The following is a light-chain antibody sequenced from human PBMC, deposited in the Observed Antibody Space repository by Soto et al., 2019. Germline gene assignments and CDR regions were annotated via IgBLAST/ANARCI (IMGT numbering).Light chain of an antibody. V-gene: IGLV6-57*03. Sequence: NFMLTQSHSVSESPGKTVTISCTRSSGSIASGYVQWYQQRPGSAPTTVIYEDNQRPSGVPDRFSGSIDTSSNSASLTISGLKTEDEADYYCQSYHSSTPYVFGTGTKLTVL. CDR3: QSYHSSTPYV. J-gene: IGLJ1*01. CDR2: EDN. CDR1: SGSIASGY.